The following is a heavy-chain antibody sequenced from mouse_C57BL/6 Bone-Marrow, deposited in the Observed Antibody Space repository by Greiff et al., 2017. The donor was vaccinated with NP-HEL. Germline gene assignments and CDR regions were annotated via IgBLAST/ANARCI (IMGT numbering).Heavy chain of an antibody. D-gene: IGHD2-3*01. Sequence: QVQLQQPGAELVRPGSSVKLSCKASGYTFTSYWMHWVKQRPIQGLEWIGNIDPSDSETHYNQKFKDKATLTVDKSSSTAYMQLSSLTSEDSAVYYCARTLGRWLLLFDYWGQGTTLTVSS. CDR3: ARTLGRWLLLFDY. CDR2: IDPSDSET. J-gene: IGHJ2*01. V-gene: IGHV1-52*01. CDR1: GYTFTSYW.